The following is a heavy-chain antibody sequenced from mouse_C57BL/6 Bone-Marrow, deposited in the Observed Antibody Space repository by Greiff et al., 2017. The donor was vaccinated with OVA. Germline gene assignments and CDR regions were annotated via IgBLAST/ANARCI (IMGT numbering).Heavy chain of an antibody. CDR3: ARGGLRWYFDV. V-gene: IGHV1-63*01. CDR2: IYPGGGYT. J-gene: IGHJ1*03. Sequence: QVQLQQSGAELVRPGTSVKMSCKASGYTFTNYWIGWAKQRPGHGLEWIGDIYPGGGYTNYNEKFKGKATLTADKSSSTAYMQFSSLTSEDSAIYYCARGGLRWYFDVWGTGTTVTVSS. CDR1: GYTFTNYW. D-gene: IGHD2-4*01.